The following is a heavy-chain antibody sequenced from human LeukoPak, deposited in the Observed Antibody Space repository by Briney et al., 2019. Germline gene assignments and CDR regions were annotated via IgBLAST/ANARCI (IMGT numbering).Heavy chain of an antibody. CDR1: GFTFSSYA. J-gene: IGHJ4*02. CDR2: ISGSGGST. V-gene: IGHV3-23*01. D-gene: IGHD5-18*01. CDR3: AKVGYSYGYPPNY. Sequence: PGGSLRLSCAASGFTFSSYAMSWVRQAPGKGLEWVSAISGSGGSTYYADSVKGRFTISRDNSKNTLYLQMNSLRAEDAAVYYCAKVGYSYGYPPNYWGQGTLVTVSS.